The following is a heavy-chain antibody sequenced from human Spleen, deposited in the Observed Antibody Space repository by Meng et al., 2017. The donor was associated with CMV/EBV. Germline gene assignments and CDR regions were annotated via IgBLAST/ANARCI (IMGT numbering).Heavy chain of an antibody. CDR2: INDIGST. CDR3: TRETGEAFWSGSHDS. J-gene: IGHJ4*02. D-gene: IGHD3-3*01. Sequence: SETLSLTCSVSGGSVSIGTNYWSWIRQPPGKGLEWIGYINDIGSTKYNPSLKSRVTISTDTSKNQFSLKLSSVTAADTAVYYCTRETGEAFWSGSHDSWGQGKLVTVSS. V-gene: IGHV4-61*01. CDR1: GGSVSIGTNY.